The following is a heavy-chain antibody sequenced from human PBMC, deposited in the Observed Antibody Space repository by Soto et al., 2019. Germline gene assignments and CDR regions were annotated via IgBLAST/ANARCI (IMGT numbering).Heavy chain of an antibody. V-gene: IGHV1-3*01. CDR3: ARKDYNGAGIYYFDH. CDR2: INVANGDT. J-gene: IGHJ4*02. CDR1: GYTSTAYP. D-gene: IGHD3-10*01. Sequence: QVQLVQSGAEVKKPGASVKVSCKASGYTSTAYPMHWVRQAPGQRLEWMGWINVANGDTGYSQKFQGRVTVTRDTSASTVYMELSSLTSEDTAVYYCARKDYNGAGIYYFDHWGQGTLVTVSS.